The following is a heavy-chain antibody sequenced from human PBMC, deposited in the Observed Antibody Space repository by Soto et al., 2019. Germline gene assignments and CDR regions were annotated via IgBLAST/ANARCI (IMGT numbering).Heavy chain of an antibody. CDR3: ARISRDSSGYYLIDY. CDR2: IFSNDEK. CDR1: GFSLSTARMG. V-gene: IGHV2-26*01. D-gene: IGHD3-22*01. J-gene: IGHJ4*02. Sequence: QVTLKESGPVLVKPTETLTLTCTVSGFSLSTARMGVSWIRQPPGKALEWLAHIFSNDEKYYSTFLKSRLTISKDTSKSQVVLTMTNMDPLDTATYYCARISRDSSGYYLIDYWGQGTLVPVSS.